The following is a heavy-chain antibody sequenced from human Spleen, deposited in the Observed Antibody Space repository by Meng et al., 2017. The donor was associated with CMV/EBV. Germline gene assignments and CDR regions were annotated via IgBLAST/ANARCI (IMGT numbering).Heavy chain of an antibody. D-gene: IGHD3-16*01. CDR1: GYTFTGYY. J-gene: IGHJ5*02. CDR2: INRHSGDI. CDR3: APYTITNFRWFDP. V-gene: IGHV1-2*02. Sequence: ASVKVSCKASGYTFTGYYMHWVRQAPGQGLEWMGWINRHSGDIKYSQRFQGRVAMTRDTSINTAYMELSGLGSDDTAMYYCAPYTITNFRWFDPWGQGTLVTVSS.